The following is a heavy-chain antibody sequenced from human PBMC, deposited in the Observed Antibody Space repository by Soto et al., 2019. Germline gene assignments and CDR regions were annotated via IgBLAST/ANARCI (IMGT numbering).Heavy chain of an antibody. CDR3: AHIGRWVGTFGI. J-gene: IGHJ3*02. V-gene: IGHV2-5*02. CDR2: IYWDDDK. CDR1: GFSLSTSGVA. D-gene: IGHD1-26*01. Sequence: SGPTLVNPTQTLTLTCTFSGFSLSTSGVAVGWIRQPPGKALEWLAGIYWDDDKRYNPSLNSRLTITKDTSKNQVVLTMANMDPVDTATYYCAHIGRWVGTFGIWGQGTMVTVSS.